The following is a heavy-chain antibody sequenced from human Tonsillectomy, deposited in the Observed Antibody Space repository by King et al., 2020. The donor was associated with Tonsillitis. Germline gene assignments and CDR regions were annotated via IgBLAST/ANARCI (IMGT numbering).Heavy chain of an antibody. CDR1: GFTFSSYS. V-gene: IGHV3-21*01. CDR2: ISSSSSYI. D-gene: IGHD3-22*01. J-gene: IGHJ5*02. CDR3: ARDSSGYSRWFDP. Sequence: EVQLVESGGGLVKPGGSLRLSCAASGFTFSSYSMNWVRQAPGKGLEWVSSISSSSSYIYYADSVKGRFTISRDNAKNSLYLQMNSLRAEDTAVYYCARDSSGYSRWFDPWGQGTLVTVSS.